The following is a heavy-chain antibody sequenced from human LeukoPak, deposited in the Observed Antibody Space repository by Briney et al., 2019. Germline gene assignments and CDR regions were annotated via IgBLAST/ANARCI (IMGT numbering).Heavy chain of an antibody. D-gene: IGHD1-26*01. J-gene: IGHJ4*02. CDR3: ARNPSWD. CDR1: GFTFRSYR. Sequence: SGGSLRLSCAPPGFTFRSYRMNWVPQAPGKGLEWVSSISSSRSDIYYADSVKGRFTISRDNAKNSLYLQMNSLRAEDTAVYYCARNPSWDWGQGTLVTVSS. V-gene: IGHV3-21*01. CDR2: ISSSRSDI.